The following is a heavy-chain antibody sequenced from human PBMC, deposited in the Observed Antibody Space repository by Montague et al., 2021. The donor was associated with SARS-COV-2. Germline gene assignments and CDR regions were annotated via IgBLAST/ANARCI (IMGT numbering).Heavy chain of an antibody. CDR3: ARWYYGSGSYPH. CDR1: GYSISSGYY. J-gene: IGHJ4*02. V-gene: IGHV4-38-2*01. D-gene: IGHD3-10*01. CDR2: IYHRGGT. Sequence: SETLSLTCSVSGYSISSGYYWGWIRQPPGKGLEWIGNIYHRGGTXXSPXRESRATVSVDTSKNQFSLRLSSVTAADTAVYYCARWYYGSGSYPHWGQGTLVTVSS.